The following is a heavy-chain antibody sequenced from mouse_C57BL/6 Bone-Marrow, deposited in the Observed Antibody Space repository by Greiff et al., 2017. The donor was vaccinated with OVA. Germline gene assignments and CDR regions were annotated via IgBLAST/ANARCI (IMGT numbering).Heavy chain of an antibody. Sequence: VQLQQSGAELVRPGASVKLSCTASGFTITDYYMHWVKQRPEQGLEWIGRIDPENGDTEYAPKFQGKATMTADTSSNTAYLQLSSLTSEDTAVYYCTAYAVDYWGQGNAVTVTS. V-gene: IGHV14-1*01. J-gene: IGHJ4*01. CDR2: IDPENGDT. CDR3: TAYAVDY. CDR1: GFTITDYY.